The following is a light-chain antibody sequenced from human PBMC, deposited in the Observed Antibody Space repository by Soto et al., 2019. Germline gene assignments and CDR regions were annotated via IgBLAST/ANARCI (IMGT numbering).Light chain of an antibody. CDR1: QRINSE. Sequence: EIGMTQSPATLSLSPGERAALSCRASQRINSELAWYQQKPGQPPRLLIYGASTRAMGVPARFTGSESGSEFTLTISGLQSEDFALYYCQQGHNWALTFGQGTRLEI. CDR2: GAS. J-gene: IGKJ2*01. V-gene: IGKV3-15*01. CDR3: QQGHNWALT.